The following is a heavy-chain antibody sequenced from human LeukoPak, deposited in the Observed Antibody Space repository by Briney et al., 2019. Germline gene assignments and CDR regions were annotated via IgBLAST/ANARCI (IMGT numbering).Heavy chain of an antibody. D-gene: IGHD6-19*01. V-gene: IGHV1-69*04. CDR3: ARWYQQWLPHGWFDP. CDR1: GGTFSSYA. J-gene: IGHJ5*02. CDR2: IIPILGIA. Sequence: SVKVSCKASGGTFSSYAISWVRQAPGQGLEWMGRIIPILGIANYAQKFQGRVTITADKSTSTAYMELSSLRSEDTAVYYCARWYQQWLPHGWFDPWGQGTLVTVSP.